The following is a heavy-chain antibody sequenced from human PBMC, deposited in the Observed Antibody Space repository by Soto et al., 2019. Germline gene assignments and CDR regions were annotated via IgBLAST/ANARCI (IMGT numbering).Heavy chain of an antibody. CDR1: GGTFSSYT. J-gene: IGHJ6*03. D-gene: IGHD3-9*01. CDR2: SIPILGIA. Sequence: QVQLVQSGAEVKKPGSSVKVSCKASGGTFSSYTVTWVRQAPGQGLEWMGRSIPILGIANYAQKFQGRVTITADKSTSTAYLELSSLISEDTAVYYCAISDDLRYFDLNDDYYYYMDVWGKWTTVTVSS. CDR3: AISDDLRYFDLNDDYYYYMDV. V-gene: IGHV1-69*02.